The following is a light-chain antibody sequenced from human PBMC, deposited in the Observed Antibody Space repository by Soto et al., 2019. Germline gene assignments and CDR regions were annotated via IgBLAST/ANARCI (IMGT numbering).Light chain of an antibody. J-gene: IGLJ1*01. CDR1: SRDVGGYNY. Sequence: QSVLTQPPSASGSPGQSVTISCTGTSRDVGGYNYVSWYQQHPGKAPKLMISDVSKRPSGVPDRFSGSKSGNTASLTVSGLQAEDEADYYCSSYAGSNNFDVFGTGTKVTVL. CDR3: SSYAGSNNFDV. V-gene: IGLV2-8*01. CDR2: DVS.